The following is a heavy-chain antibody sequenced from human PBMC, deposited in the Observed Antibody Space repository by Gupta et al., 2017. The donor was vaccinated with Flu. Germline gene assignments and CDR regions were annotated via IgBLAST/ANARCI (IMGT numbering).Heavy chain of an antibody. D-gene: IGHD2-21*02. J-gene: IGHJ4*02. CDR3: ARERINCVGDCNDY. CDR1: GFIFSSYE. Sequence: EAQLVESGRGLVQPGGSLRISCAASGFIFSSYELNWVRQAPGRGLEWVAYITSSGDAARYADSVKGRFTISRDNAKISLSLQMNSLRDEDSGVYYCARERINCVGDCNDYWFQGTLVAVSS. CDR2: ITSSGDAA. V-gene: IGHV3-48*03.